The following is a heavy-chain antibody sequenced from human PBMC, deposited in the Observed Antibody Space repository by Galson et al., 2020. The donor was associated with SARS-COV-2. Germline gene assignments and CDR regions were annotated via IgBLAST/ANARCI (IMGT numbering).Heavy chain of an antibody. Sequence: KMSGPTLVKPTETLTLTCTVSGFSLSNERMGVGWIRQPPGEALEWLAHIFSNGEKSYSASLKTRLTISKDTSNSQVVLTMTNMDPVDTATYYCARILGDYTYNWGIYWYFDLWGRGTLVTVSS. D-gene: IGHD3-16*01. CDR3: ARILGDYTYNWGIYWYFDL. CDR2: IFSNGEK. V-gene: IGHV2-26*01. J-gene: IGHJ2*01. CDR1: GFSLSNERMG.